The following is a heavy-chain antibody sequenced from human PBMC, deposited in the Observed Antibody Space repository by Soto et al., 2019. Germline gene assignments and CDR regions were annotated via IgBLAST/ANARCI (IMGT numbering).Heavy chain of an antibody. D-gene: IGHD6-6*01. J-gene: IGHJ5*02. Sequence: PGGSLRLSCAASGFTFSSYSMNWVRQAPGKGLEWVSYISSSSSTIYYADSVKGRFTISRDNAKNSLYLQMNSLRDEDTAVYYCARGEYSSSSYWFDPWGQGTLVTVSS. CDR1: GFTFSSYS. V-gene: IGHV3-48*02. CDR3: ARGEYSSSSYWFDP. CDR2: ISSSSSTI.